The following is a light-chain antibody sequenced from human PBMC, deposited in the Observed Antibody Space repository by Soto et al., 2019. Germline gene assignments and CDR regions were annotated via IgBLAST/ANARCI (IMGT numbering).Light chain of an antibody. CDR3: SSYTTSSTVI. J-gene: IGLJ2*01. V-gene: IGLV2-14*03. CDR2: AVS. Sequence: QSALTQPASVSGSPGQSITISCTGTSSDVGDHNYVSWYQQQPGKAPKLMIYAVSNRPSGVSNRFSGSKSGTTASLTVSGLPAEDEADYYCSSYTTSSTVIFGGGTKLTVL. CDR1: SSDVGDHNY.